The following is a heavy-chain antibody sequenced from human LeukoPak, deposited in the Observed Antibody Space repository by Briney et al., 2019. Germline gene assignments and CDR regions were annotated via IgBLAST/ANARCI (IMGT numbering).Heavy chain of an antibody. D-gene: IGHD3-16*01. CDR3: AKRLGGSGFDY. CDR1: GFTFSSYG. V-gene: IGHV3-33*06. Sequence: GGSLRLSCAASGFTFSSYGMHWVRQAPGKGLEWVAVIWYDGSNKYYADSVKGRFTISRDNSKNTLYLQMNSLRAEDTAVYYCAKRLGGSGFDYWGQGTLVTVSS. J-gene: IGHJ4*02. CDR2: IWYDGSNK.